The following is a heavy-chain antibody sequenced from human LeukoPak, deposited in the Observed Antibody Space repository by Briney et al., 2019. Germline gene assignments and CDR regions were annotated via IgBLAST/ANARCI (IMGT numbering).Heavy chain of an antibody. CDR2: IYYSGST. J-gene: IGHJ3*02. Sequence: ASETLSLTCTVSGGSISSSSYYWGWIRQPPGKGLEWIGSIYYSGSTYYNPSLKSRVTISVDTSKNQFSLKLSSVTAADTAVYYCARVSSWIQLWLFDAFDIWGQGTMVTVSS. D-gene: IGHD5-18*01. CDR3: ARVSSWIQLWLFDAFDI. CDR1: GGSISSSSYY. V-gene: IGHV4-39*01.